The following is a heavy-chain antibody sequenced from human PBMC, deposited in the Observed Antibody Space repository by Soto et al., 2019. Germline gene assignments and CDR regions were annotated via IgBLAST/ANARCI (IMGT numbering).Heavy chain of an antibody. J-gene: IGHJ4*02. CDR1: GGSISSYY. Sequence: SETLSLTCTVSGGSISSYYWSWIRQPPGKRLEWIGYIYYSGSTYYNPSLKSRVTISVDTSKNQFSLKLSSVTAADTAVYYCARSDGRYWGQGTLVTVSS. CDR3: ARSDGRY. CDR2: IYYSGST. V-gene: IGHV4-59*01.